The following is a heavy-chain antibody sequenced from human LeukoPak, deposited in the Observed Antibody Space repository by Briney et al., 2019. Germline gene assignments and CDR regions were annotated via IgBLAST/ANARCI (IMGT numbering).Heavy chain of an antibody. D-gene: IGHD3-10*01. Sequence: SETLSLTCTVSGGSISSYYWSWIRQPPGKGLEWIGYIYYSGSTNYNPSLKSRVTISVDTPKNQFSLKLSSVTAADTAVYYCARHYSSGSYYKYWGQGTLVTVSS. V-gene: IGHV4-59*12. CDR2: IYYSGST. J-gene: IGHJ4*02. CDR3: ARHYSSGSYYKY. CDR1: GGSISSYY.